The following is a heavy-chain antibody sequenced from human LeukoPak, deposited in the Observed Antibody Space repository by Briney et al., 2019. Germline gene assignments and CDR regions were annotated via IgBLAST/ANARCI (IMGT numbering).Heavy chain of an antibody. Sequence: PGGSLRLSCAASGFTVSNNFMSWVRQAPGKGLQWVSVIYPDGNTYFTDSVKGRFTISRDNSKNTLYLQMNSLRAEDTAVYYCAKKTAHNSGSYYFDYWGQGTLVTVSS. CDR3: AKKTAHNSGSYYFDY. J-gene: IGHJ4*02. V-gene: IGHV3-53*01. CDR2: IYPDGNT. CDR1: GFTVSNNF. D-gene: IGHD1-26*01.